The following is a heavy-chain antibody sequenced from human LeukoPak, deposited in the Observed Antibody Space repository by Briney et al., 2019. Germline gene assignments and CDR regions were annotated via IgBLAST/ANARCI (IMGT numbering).Heavy chain of an antibody. D-gene: IGHD4-17*01. CDR3: ARGQGYGDLGY. CDR2: ITPIFGTA. V-gene: IGHV1-69*05. J-gene: IGHJ4*02. Sequence: SVKVSCKASCGTFSSYAISWVLQAPGQGLEWMGRITPIFGTANYAKKFQGRVTITTDESTSTADLQLSSLISEATAAYYCARGQGYGDLGYWGQGTLVTASS. CDR1: CGTFSSYA.